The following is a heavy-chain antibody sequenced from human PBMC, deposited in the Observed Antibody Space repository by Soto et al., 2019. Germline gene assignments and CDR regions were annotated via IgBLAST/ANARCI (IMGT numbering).Heavy chain of an antibody. CDR3: AHSLIGYYYDSSGSNWFDP. V-gene: IGHV2-5*02. CDR1: GFSLSTSGVG. J-gene: IGHJ5*02. Sequence: QITLEESGPTLVKPTQTLTLTCTFSGFSLSTSGVGVGWIRQPPGKALEWLALIYWEDDKLYSPSLKSRLTITTDTSKNQVVLTMTNMDPVDTATYYCAHSLIGYYYDSSGSNWFDPWGQGTLVTVSS. CDR2: IYWEDDK. D-gene: IGHD3-22*01.